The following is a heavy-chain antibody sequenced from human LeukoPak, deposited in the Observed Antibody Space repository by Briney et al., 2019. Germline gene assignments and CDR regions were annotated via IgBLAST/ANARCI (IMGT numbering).Heavy chain of an antibody. D-gene: IGHD2-21*01. V-gene: IGHV4-39*07. CDR1: GGSISSSSYY. J-gene: IGHJ5*02. Sequence: SETLSLTCTVSGGSISSSSYYWGWIRQPPGKGLEWIGSIYHSGSTYYNPSLKSRVTISVDTSKNQFSLKLSSVTAADTAVYYCARDLAYCGGDCYSWGQGTLVTVSS. CDR2: IYHSGST. CDR3: ARDLAYCGGDCYS.